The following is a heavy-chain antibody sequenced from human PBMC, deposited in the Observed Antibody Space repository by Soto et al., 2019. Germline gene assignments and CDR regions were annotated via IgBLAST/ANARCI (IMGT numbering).Heavy chain of an antibody. V-gene: IGHV1-3*01. D-gene: IGHD2-2*01. Sequence: ASVKVSCKASGYTFTSYAMHWVRQAPGQRLEWMGWINAGNGNTKYSQKFQGRVTITRDTSQSTAYMELSSLRSEDTAVYYCARDRGYCSRTSCRHSGCMDVGGQGTTVTVSS. J-gene: IGHJ6*02. CDR2: INAGNGNT. CDR3: ARDRGYCSRTSCRHSGCMDV. CDR1: GYTFTSYA.